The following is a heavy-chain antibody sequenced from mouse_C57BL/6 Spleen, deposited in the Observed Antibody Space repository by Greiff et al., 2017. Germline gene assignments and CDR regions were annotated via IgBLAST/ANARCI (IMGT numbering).Heavy chain of an antibody. CDR3: ARDYYYGSSYYFDY. V-gene: IGHV1-7*01. D-gene: IGHD1-1*01. CDR1: GYTFTSYW. Sequence: VKLQESGAELAKPGASVKLSCKASGYTFTSYWMHWVKQRPGQGLEWIGYINPSSGYTKYNQKFKDKATLTADKSSITAYMQLSSLTYEVSAFYYCARDYYYGSSYYFDYWGQGTTLTVSS. J-gene: IGHJ2*01. CDR2: INPSSGYT.